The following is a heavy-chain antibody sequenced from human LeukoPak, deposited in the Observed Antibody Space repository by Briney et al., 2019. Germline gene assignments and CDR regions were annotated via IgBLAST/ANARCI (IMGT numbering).Heavy chain of an antibody. V-gene: IGHV4-34*01. Sequence: SETLSLTCAVYDGLFSGYYWSWIRQPPGMGLEWIGEVNHSGTTNYNPSLKSRVTISVDTSKSQFSLKLTSVTAADTAVYYCARVPDCSTTSCYTLGWLDPWGQGTLVTVS. J-gene: IGHJ5*02. CDR3: ARVPDCSTTSCYTLGWLDP. CDR2: VNHSGTT. D-gene: IGHD2-2*02. CDR1: DGLFSGYY.